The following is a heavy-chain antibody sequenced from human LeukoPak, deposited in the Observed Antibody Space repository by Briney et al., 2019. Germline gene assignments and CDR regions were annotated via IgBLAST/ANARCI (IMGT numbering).Heavy chain of an antibody. CDR1: GGTFSSYA. CDR2: IIPILGIA. CDR3: AREGSSSWYFDY. D-gene: IGHD6-13*01. V-gene: IGHV1-69*04. Sequence: SVKVSCKASGGTFSSYAISWVRQAPGQGREWMGRIIPILGIANYAQKFQGRVTITADKSTSTAYMELSSLRSEDTAVYYCAREGSSSWYFDYWGQGTLVTVSS. J-gene: IGHJ4*02.